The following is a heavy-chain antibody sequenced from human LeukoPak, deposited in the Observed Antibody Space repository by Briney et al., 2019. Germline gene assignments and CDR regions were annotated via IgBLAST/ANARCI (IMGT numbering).Heavy chain of an antibody. CDR3: AREILWFGERTRNFDY. J-gene: IGHJ4*02. D-gene: IGHD3-10*01. CDR2: IYTSGST. CDR1: GGSISSYY. V-gene: IGHV4-4*07. Sequence: PSETLSLTCTVSGGSISSYYWSWIRQPAGKGLEWIGRIYTSGSTNYNPSLKSRVTTSVDTSKNQFSLKLSSVTAADTAVYYCAREILWFGERTRNFDYWGQGTLVTVSS.